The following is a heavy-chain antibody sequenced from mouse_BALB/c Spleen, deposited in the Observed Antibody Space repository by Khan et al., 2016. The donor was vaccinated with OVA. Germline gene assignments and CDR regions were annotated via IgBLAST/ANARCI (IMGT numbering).Heavy chain of an antibody. V-gene: IGHV5-6-3*01. CDR2: ITSNGGST. Sequence: EVELVESGGGLVQPGGSLKLSCAASGFTFSSYGMSWVRQTPAKRLALVATITSNGGSTYYPDSVKGRFTISRDNAKNTLYLQMSSLKSEDTAMYYCARMARTINWGQGTTLTVSS. CDR3: ARMARTIN. CDR1: GFTFSSYG. J-gene: IGHJ2*01.